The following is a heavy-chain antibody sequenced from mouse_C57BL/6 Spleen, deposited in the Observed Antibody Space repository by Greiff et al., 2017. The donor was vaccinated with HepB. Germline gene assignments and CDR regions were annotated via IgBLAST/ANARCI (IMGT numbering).Heavy chain of an antibody. CDR3: ARWGGKMDY. Sequence: EVQLQQSGPELVKPGASVKISCKASGYSFTDYNMNWVKQSNGKSLEWIGVINTNYGTTSYNQKFTGNSTLTVDKYSSTSYMQLNSLQSEDSAFYYCARWGGKMDYWGQGTSVTVSS. CDR2: INTNYGTT. CDR1: GYSFTDYN. J-gene: IGHJ4*01. V-gene: IGHV1-39*01. D-gene: IGHD1-1*02.